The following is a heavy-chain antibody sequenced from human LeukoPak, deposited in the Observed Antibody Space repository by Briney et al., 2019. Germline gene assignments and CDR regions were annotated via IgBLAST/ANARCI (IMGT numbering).Heavy chain of an antibody. CDR2: INPNNGGT. V-gene: IGHV1-2*02. D-gene: IGHD3-22*01. CDR3: ARVYYYDRLHFDY. J-gene: IGHJ4*02. CDR1: GYTFTGYY. Sequence: GASVKVSCKASGYTFTGYYMHWVRQAPGQGLEGMGCINPNNGGTNYAQKFQGRVTMTRHTSISTAYMELSSLRSDDTAAYYCARVYYYDRLHFDYWGQGTLVTVSS.